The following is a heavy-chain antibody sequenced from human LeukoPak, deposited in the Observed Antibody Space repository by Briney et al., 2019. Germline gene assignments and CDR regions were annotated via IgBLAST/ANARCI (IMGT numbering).Heavy chain of an antibody. V-gene: IGHV1-46*01. CDR1: GYTFTSNY. D-gene: IGHD2-21*01. CDR2: INPSAGTT. Sequence: ASVKVSCKASGYTFTSNYMHWVRQAPGQRLEWMGIINPSAGTTSYAQKFQGRVTMTRDTSTSTVYMELSSLRSEDTAVYYCARDGGDWWFDYWGQGTLVTVSS. J-gene: IGHJ4*02. CDR3: ARDGGDWWFDY.